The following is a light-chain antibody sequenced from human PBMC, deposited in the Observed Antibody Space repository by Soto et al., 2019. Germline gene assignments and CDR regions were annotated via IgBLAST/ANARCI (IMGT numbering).Light chain of an antibody. Sequence: QSVLTQPASVSGSPGQSITISCPRTSRDVGAYNYVSWYQQHPGKAPKLMVYDVTNRPAGVSDRFSGSKSGNTASLTISGLQAEDEADYFCSSHSNITPYVFGTGTKVTVL. J-gene: IGLJ1*01. V-gene: IGLV2-14*01. CDR1: SRDVGAYNY. CDR2: DVT. CDR3: SSHSNITPYV.